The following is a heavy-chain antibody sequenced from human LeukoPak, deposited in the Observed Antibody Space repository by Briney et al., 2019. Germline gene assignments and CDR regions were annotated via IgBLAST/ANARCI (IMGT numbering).Heavy chain of an antibody. D-gene: IGHD2-2*02. J-gene: IGHJ4*02. CDR3: ARGGEFQLLYGSDY. CDR2: ISYDGRNN. Sequence: GTSLRLSCEASGFTFSSYVMHWVRQAPGKGLEWVAFISYDGRNNYYADSVKGRFTISRDNSKNTLYLQMNSLKPEDTAVYYCARGGEFQLLYGSDYWGQGTLVSVSS. CDR1: GFTFSSYV. V-gene: IGHV3-30*04.